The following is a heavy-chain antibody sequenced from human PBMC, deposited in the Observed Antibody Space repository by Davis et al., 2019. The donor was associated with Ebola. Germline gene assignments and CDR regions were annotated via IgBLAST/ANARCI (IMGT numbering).Heavy chain of an antibody. CDR3: ARAIYYYDSSGYSDY. CDR2: INPSDGST. J-gene: IGHJ4*02. CDR1: GYTFTSYY. D-gene: IGHD3-22*01. V-gene: IGHV1-46*01. Sequence: ASVKVSCKASGYTFTSYYMHWVRQAPGQGLEWMGIINPSDGSTSYAQKFQGRVTMTRDTSTSTVYMELSSLRSEDTAVYYCARAIYYYDSSGYSDYWGQGTLVTVSS.